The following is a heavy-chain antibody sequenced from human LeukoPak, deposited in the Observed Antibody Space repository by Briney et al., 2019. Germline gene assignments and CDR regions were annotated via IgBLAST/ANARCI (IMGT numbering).Heavy chain of an antibody. CDR3: ARGDAFSGDH. V-gene: IGHV3-7*04. Sequence: GGSLRLSCAASAFTFSSCGMHWVRQAPGKGLEWVANIHPEGNEKYHVESVKGRFTISRGNTKNLLFLQMNGLRVEDTAVYYCARGDAFSGDHWGQGTLVTVSS. J-gene: IGHJ4*02. CDR1: AFTFSSCG. CDR2: IHPEGNEK.